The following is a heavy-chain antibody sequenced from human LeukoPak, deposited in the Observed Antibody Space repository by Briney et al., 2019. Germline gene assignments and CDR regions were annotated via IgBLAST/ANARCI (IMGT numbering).Heavy chain of an antibody. V-gene: IGHV4-4*07. J-gene: IGHJ4*02. D-gene: IGHD5-12*01. CDR1: GGSISSYY. CDR3: ARVYSGYDLPGSLANYYFDY. Sequence: SETLSLTCTGSGGSISSYYWSWIRQPAGKGLDGIDRFYRGGSTDYNPSLKSRVTMSVDTSKNQFSLKLSSVTAADTAVYYCARVYSGYDLPGSLANYYFDYWGQGTLVTVSS. CDR2: FYRGGST.